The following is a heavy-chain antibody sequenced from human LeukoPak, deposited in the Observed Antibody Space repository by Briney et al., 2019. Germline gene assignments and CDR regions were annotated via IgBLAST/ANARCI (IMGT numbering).Heavy chain of an antibody. V-gene: IGHV1-2*02. D-gene: IGHD3-10*01. CDR1: GYTFTSYY. Sequence: ASVKVSCKASGYTFTSYYMHWVRQAPGQGLEWMGWINPNSGGTNYAQKFQGRVTMTRDTSISTAYMELSRLRSDDTAVYYCARGLTMVRGVIDYWGQGTLVTVSS. J-gene: IGHJ4*02. CDR3: ARGLTMVRGVIDY. CDR2: INPNSGGT.